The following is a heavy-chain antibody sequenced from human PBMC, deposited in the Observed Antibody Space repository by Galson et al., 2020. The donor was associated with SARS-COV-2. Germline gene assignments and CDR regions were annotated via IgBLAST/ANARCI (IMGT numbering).Heavy chain of an antibody. CDR2: ITHSGST. CDR1: GGSFSDYY. J-gene: IGHJ4*03. D-gene: IGHD3-22*01. V-gene: IGHV4-34*01. Sequence: SQASETLSLTCAVYGGSFSDYYCSWIRQSPGRGLEWIGEITHSGSTSYNPSLKSRVTISVDTSKNQFSLKMRSVTAADTAVYYCARGTRDITMIVVVMTSVSCYFAHWGQGTLVTVSS. CDR3: ARGTRDITMIVVVMTSVSCYFAH.